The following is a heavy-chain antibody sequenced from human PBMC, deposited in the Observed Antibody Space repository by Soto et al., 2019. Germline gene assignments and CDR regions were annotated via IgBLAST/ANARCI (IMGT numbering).Heavy chain of an antibody. D-gene: IGHD4-17*01. Sequence: TSETLSLTCTVSGGSISSYYWSWIRQPPGKGLEWIGYIYYSGSTNYNPSLKSRVTISVDTSKNQFSLKLSSVTAADTAVYYCARGRTGLTTVTNFDYWGQGTLVTVSS. CDR2: IYYSGST. J-gene: IGHJ4*02. CDR1: GGSISSYY. CDR3: ARGRTGLTTVTNFDY. V-gene: IGHV4-59*01.